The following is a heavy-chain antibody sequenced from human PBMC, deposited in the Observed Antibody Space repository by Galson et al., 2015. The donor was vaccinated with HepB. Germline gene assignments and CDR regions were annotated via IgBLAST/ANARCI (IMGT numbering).Heavy chain of an antibody. Sequence: CAISGDSVSSHSAAWNWIRQSPSRGLEWLGRTYYRSTWYNDYAVSVKSRITINPDTSKHQFSLQLNSVTPDDTADYYCAREWFGEFSWLGSWGQGTLVTVSS. D-gene: IGHD3-10*01. J-gene: IGHJ4*02. V-gene: IGHV6-1*01. CDR2: TYYRSTWYN. CDR3: AREWFGEFSWLGS. CDR1: GDSVSSHSAA.